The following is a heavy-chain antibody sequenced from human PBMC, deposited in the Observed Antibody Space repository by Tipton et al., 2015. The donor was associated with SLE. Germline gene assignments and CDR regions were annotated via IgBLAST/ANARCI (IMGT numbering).Heavy chain of an antibody. D-gene: IGHD4-23*01. J-gene: IGHJ4*02. V-gene: IGHV4-39*01. CDR1: GGSISSSSYY. CDR3: ARHGNQDY. CDR2: IYYSGST. Sequence: TLSLTCTVSGGSISSSSYYWGWIRQPPGKGLEWIGSIYYSGSTYYNQSLKSRVTISVDTSKNQFSLKLSSVTAADTAVYYCARHGNQDYWGQGTLVTVSS.